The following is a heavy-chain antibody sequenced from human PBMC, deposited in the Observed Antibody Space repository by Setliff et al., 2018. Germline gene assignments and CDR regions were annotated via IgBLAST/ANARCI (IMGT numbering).Heavy chain of an antibody. Sequence: PSETLSLTCAVSDFSVSSVYYWGWIRQPPGKGLEWIANVYYSGSTYYSPSLESRVTMSVDTSKSQFSLNLYSVTAADTAVYYCARTSTGRYFDLWGRGTLVTVSS. D-gene: IGHD2-2*01. J-gene: IGHJ2*01. V-gene: IGHV4-38-2*01. CDR2: VYYSGST. CDR3: ARTSTGRYFDL. CDR1: DFSVSSVYY.